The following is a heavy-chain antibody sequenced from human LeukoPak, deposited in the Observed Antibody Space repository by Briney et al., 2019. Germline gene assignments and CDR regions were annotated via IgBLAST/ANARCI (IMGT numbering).Heavy chain of an antibody. J-gene: IGHJ5*02. V-gene: IGHV3-74*01. Sequence: GGSLRLSCAASGITFGNNWMHWVRRGPGKGLVWISRINSDGGGAIYADSVKGLFTVSRDNAKNTLYLQMNSLRAEDTAVYYCARDVPHNWFDTWGQGTLVTVSS. CDR3: ARDVPHNWFDT. CDR1: GITFGNNW. CDR2: INSDGGGA.